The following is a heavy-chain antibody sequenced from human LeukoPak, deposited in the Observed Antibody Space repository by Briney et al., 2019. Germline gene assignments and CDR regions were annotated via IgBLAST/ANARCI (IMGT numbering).Heavy chain of an antibody. V-gene: IGHV3-7*01. Sequence: GGSLRLSCAASGFTFSSYWMSWVRQAPGKGLEWVANIRQDGSVQNYVDSVKGRFTISRDNPKNSVYLQMSSLRAEDTAVYYCLATTRSRGFVYWGQGTLVTVSS. CDR2: IRQDGSVQ. J-gene: IGHJ4*02. CDR3: LATTRSRGFVY. D-gene: IGHD1/OR15-1a*01. CDR1: GFTFSSYW.